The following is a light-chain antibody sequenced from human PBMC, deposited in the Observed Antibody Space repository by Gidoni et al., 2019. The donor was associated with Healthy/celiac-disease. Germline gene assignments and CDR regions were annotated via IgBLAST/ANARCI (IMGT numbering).Light chain of an antibody. V-gene: IGLV3-21*02. J-gene: IGLJ2*01. CDR1: NIGPKS. Sequence: SNVLPQPPSVSVAPGQTARITCGGKNIGPKSVHWYQQKPGQAPVLDVYDDSDRPSGIPERFSGSNSGNTATLTISRVEAGDEADYYCQVWDSSSDLVVFGGGTKLTVL. CDR2: DDS. CDR3: QVWDSSSDLVV.